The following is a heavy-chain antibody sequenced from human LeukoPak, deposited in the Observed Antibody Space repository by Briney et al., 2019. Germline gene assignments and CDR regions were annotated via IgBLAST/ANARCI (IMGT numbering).Heavy chain of an antibody. CDR3: ARPITGTSAFDI. V-gene: IGHV4-61*02. CDR2: IYTSGST. CDR1: GGSISSGSYY. Sequence: PSETLSLTCTVSGGSISSGSYYWSWIRQPAGKGLEWIGRIYTSGSTNYNPSLKSRVTISVDTSKNQFSLKLSSVTAADTAVYYCARPITGTSAFDIRGQGTMVTVSS. J-gene: IGHJ3*02. D-gene: IGHD1-14*01.